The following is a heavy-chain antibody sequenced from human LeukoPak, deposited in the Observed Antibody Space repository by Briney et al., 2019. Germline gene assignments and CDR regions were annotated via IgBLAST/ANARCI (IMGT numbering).Heavy chain of an antibody. CDR1: GGSISSYY. D-gene: IGHD3-9*01. J-gene: IGHJ4*02. CDR3: ARNVPPLRYFDWLLVGSFDY. V-gene: IGHV4-59*01. CDR2: IYYSGST. Sequence: PWETLSLTCTVSGGSISSYYWSWIRQPPGKGLEWIGYIYYSGSTNYNPSLKSRVTISVDTSKNQFSLKLSSVTAADTAVYYCARNVPPLRYFDWLLVGSFDYWGQGTLVTVSS.